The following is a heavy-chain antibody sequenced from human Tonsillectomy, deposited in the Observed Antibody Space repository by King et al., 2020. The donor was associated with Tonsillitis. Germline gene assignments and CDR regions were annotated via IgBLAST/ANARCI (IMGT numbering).Heavy chain of an antibody. Sequence: QLVQSGGGVVQPGKSLRLSCAASGFTFSSYAMHWVRQAPGKGLEWVAVISYDGSDKYYADSVKGRFTISRDNSKNTMYLQMNSLRAEDTAVYHCARDSLLYGSRSEFDYWGQGTLVTVSS. CDR2: ISYDGSDK. V-gene: IGHV3-33*05. CDR3: ARDSLLYGSRSEFDY. CDR1: GFTFSSYA. J-gene: IGHJ4*02. D-gene: IGHD3-10*01.